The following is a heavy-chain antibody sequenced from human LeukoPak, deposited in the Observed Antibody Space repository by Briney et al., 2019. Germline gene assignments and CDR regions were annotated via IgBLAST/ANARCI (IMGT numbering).Heavy chain of an antibody. CDR2: INTNTGNP. J-gene: IGHJ5*02. CDR3: ARGRRLWFGELLSNWFDP. CDR1: GYTFTSYA. Sequence: ASVNVSCKASGYTFTSYAMNWVRQAPGQGLEWMGWINTNTGNPTYAQGFTGRFVFSLDTSVSTAYLQISSLKAEDTALYYCARGRRLWFGELLSNWFDPWGQGTLVTVSS. D-gene: IGHD3-10*01. V-gene: IGHV7-4-1*02.